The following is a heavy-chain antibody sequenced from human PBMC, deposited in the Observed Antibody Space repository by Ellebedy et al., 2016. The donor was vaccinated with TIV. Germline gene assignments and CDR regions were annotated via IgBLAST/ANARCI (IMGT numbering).Heavy chain of an antibody. CDR1: GGTFSSYA. CDR3: ARDNSDSNRAWWFDP. V-gene: IGHV1-69*06. D-gene: IGHD6-13*01. Sequence: SVKVSXXASGGTFSSYAISWVRQAPGQGLEWMGGIIPIFGTANYAQKFQGRVTITADKSTSTAYMELSSLTSEDTAVYYCARDNSDSNRAWWFDPWGQGTLVTVSS. CDR2: IIPIFGTA. J-gene: IGHJ5*02.